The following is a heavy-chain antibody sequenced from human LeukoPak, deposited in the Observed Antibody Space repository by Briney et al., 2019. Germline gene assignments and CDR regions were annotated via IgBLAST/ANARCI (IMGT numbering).Heavy chain of an antibody. CDR1: GFTFSSYW. CDR3: VRDRGYCSSTSCRVADY. V-gene: IGHV3-7*05. D-gene: IGHD2-2*01. CDR2: IKQDGSEK. Sequence: GGSLRLSCAASGFTFSSYWMSWVRQAPGKGLEWVANIKQDGSEKYYVDSVKGRSTISRDNAKNSLYLQMNSLRAEDTAVYYCVRDRGYCSSTSCRVADYWGQGTLVTVSS. J-gene: IGHJ4*02.